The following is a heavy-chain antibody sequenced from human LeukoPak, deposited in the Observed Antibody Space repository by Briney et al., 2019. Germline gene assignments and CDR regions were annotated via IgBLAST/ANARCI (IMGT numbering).Heavy chain of an antibody. D-gene: IGHD6-19*01. CDR2: ISGSGGTT. CDR3: ARDVAVAGTDYYGMDV. V-gene: IGHV3-23*01. CDR1: GFTFSNYA. Sequence: PGGSLRLSCAASGFTFSNYAMNWVRQAPGKGLEWVSGISGSGGTTYYADSVKGRFTISRDDAKNSLYLQMNSLRAEDTAVYYCARDVAVAGTDYYGMDVWGQGTTVTVSS. J-gene: IGHJ6*02.